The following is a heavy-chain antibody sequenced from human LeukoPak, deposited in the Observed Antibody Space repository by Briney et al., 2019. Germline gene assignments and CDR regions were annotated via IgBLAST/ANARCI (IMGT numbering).Heavy chain of an antibody. CDR2: INHSGNT. D-gene: IGHD3-22*01. Sequence: GSLRLSCAASGFTFTNYAMTWVRQPPGKGLEWIGEINHSGNTNYNPSLKSRVTMSVDTSKNQFSLRLSSVTAADTAVYYCARDHNYDSSGYFLYYWGQGTLVTVSS. J-gene: IGHJ4*02. V-gene: IGHV4-34*01. CDR3: ARDHNYDSSGYFLYY. CDR1: GFTFTNYA.